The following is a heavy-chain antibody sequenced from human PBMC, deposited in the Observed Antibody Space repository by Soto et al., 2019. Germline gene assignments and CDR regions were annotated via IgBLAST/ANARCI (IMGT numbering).Heavy chain of an antibody. V-gene: IGHV3-30*03. CDR1: GFTFSSYG. D-gene: IGHD5-12*01. J-gene: IGHJ5*02. CDR3: TTQNVAPNWFDP. Sequence: GGSLRLSCAASGFTFSSYGMHWVRQAPGKGLEWVAVISYDGSNKYYAAPVKGRFTISRDDSKNTLYLQMNSLKTEDTAVYYCTTQNVAPNWFDPWGQGTLVTVSS. CDR2: ISYDGSNK.